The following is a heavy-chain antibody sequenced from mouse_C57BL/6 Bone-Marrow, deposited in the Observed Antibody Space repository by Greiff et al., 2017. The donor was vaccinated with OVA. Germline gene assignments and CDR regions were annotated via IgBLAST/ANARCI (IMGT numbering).Heavy chain of an antibody. J-gene: IGHJ3*01. CDR1: GYSITSGYY. CDR2: ISYDGSN. Sequence: EVKLMESGPGLVKPSQSLSLTCSVTGYSITSGYYWNWIRQFPGNKLEWMGYISYDGSNNYNPSLKNRISITRDTYKNQFFLKLNSVTTEDTATYYCARERLITTVVAPFAYWGQGTLVTVSA. V-gene: IGHV3-6*01. D-gene: IGHD1-1*01. CDR3: ARERLITTVVAPFAY.